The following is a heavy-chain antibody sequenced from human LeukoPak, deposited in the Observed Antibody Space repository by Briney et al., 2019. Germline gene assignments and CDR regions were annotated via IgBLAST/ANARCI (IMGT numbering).Heavy chain of an antibody. J-gene: IGHJ4*02. V-gene: IGHV1-18*01. CDR1: GYTFTSYG. Sequence: GASVKVSCKASGYTFTSYGISWVRQAPGQGLEWTGRISAYNGNTNYAQKFQGRVTMTRNTSISTAYMELSSLRSEDTAVYYCARGGGGWLLPRGIDYWGQGTLVTVSS. D-gene: IGHD3-22*01. CDR2: ISAYNGNT. CDR3: ARGGGGWLLPRGIDY.